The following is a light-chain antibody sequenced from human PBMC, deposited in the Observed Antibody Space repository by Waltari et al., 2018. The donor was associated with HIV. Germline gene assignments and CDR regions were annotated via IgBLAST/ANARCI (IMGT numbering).Light chain of an antibody. V-gene: IGLV3-10*01. Sequence: SYELTQPPSVSVSPGQTARITCSGDALPKKYASWYQQKSGQAPVLVIYVDTKRPSGIPGRFSGSSSGKMATLTISGAQVEDEADYYCYSTDSSGNHRVFGGGTKLTVL. J-gene: IGLJ3*02. CDR1: ALPKKY. CDR3: YSTDSSGNHRV. CDR2: VDT.